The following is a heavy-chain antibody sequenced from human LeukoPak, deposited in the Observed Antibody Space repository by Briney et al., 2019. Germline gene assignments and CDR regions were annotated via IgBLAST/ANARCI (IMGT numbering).Heavy chain of an antibody. CDR3: AKEYYDRSGYYYAYFQH. CDR2: ISGSGGST. CDR1: GFTFSSYA. J-gene: IGHJ1*01. V-gene: IGHV3-23*01. D-gene: IGHD3-22*01. Sequence: GGSLRLSCAASGFTFSSYAMSWVRQAPGKGLEWVSAISGSGGSTYYADSVKGRFTISRDNSKNTLYLQMNSLRAEDTAVYYCAKEYYDRSGYYYAYFQHWGQGTLVSVSS.